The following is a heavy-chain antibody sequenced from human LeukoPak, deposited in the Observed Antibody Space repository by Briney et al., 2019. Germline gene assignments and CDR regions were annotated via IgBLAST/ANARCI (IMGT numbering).Heavy chain of an antibody. Sequence: ASVKASCKASGSTFTSYGISWVRQAPGQGLEWMGWISAYNGNTNYAQKLQGRVTMTTDTSTSTAYMELRSLRSDDTAVYYCARDGRGEDGYNFFDYWGQGTLVTVSS. D-gene: IGHD5-24*01. CDR3: ARDGRGEDGYNFFDY. CDR1: GSTFTSYG. CDR2: ISAYNGNT. J-gene: IGHJ4*02. V-gene: IGHV1-18*01.